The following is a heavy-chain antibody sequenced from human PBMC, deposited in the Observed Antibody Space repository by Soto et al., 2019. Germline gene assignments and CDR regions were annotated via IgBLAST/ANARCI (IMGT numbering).Heavy chain of an antibody. CDR3: ARDKLDGSSPTLLVY. D-gene: IGHD1-26*01. J-gene: IGHJ4*02. CDR2: ILPSVGTA. Sequence: QVQLVQSGAEVKKPGSSVKVSCKASGGTFSSYAISWVRQAPGHGLEWMGGILPSVGTANDAQKFQGRVTIPADESTSTAYMELSSLRSEDTAVYYCARDKLDGSSPTLLVYWGQGTLVTVSS. CDR1: GGTFSSYA. V-gene: IGHV1-69*01.